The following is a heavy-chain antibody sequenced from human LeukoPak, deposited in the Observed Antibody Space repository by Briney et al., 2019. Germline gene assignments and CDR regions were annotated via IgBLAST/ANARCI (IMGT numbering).Heavy chain of an antibody. CDR3: ARRVNDILTGGTFDY. CDR1: GGSISGYY. J-gene: IGHJ4*02. D-gene: IGHD3-9*01. CDR2: IYYTGST. V-gene: IGHV4-59*08. Sequence: SETLSLTCTVSGGSISGYYWTWIRQPPGEALEYIGCIYYTGSTNYNPSLNSRVTISVDTSKNQFSLKLRSVTAADTAMYYCARRVNDILTGGTFDYWAREPWSPPPQ.